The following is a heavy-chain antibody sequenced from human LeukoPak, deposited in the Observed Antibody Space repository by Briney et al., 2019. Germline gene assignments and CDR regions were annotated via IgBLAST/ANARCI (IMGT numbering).Heavy chain of an antibody. D-gene: IGHD6-13*01. J-gene: IGHJ4*02. V-gene: IGHV1-18*01. CDR3: ARAPTGYSAAAAADY. CDR1: GYTFTSYG. CDR2: ISAYNGNT. Sequence: ASVKVSCKASGYTFTSYGISWVRQAPGQGLEWMGWISAYNGNTNYAQKLQGRVTMTTDTSTSTAYMELRSLRSDDTAVYYCARAPTGYSAAAAADYWGQGTLVTVSS.